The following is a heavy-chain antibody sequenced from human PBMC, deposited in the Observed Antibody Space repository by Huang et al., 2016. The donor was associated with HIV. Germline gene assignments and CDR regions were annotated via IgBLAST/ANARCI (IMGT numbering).Heavy chain of an antibody. CDR2: ISSSDNSI. J-gene: IGHJ4*02. Sequence: QVQLVVSGGGLVKPGGSRRLSCAASGFTFSGYYMSWFRQTQGKGREWISYISSSDNSIDDADSVKGRFTISRDDAKNSLYLQMNSLRADDTAVYYCARRSAFYRLDYWGQGTLVTVSS. CDR3: ARRSAFYRLDY. D-gene: IGHD3-10*01. V-gene: IGHV3-11*01. CDR1: GFTFSGYY.